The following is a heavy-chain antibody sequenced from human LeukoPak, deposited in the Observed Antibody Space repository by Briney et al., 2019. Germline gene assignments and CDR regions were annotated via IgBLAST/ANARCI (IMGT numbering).Heavy chain of an antibody. CDR2: IYYSGST. CDR1: GGSISSSSYY. V-gene: IGHV4-39*07. D-gene: IGHD6-19*01. J-gene: IGHJ3*02. Sequence: PSETLSLTCTVSGGSISSSSYYWGWIRQPPGKGLEWIGSIYYSGSTYYNPSLKSRVTIPVDASKNQFSLKLSSVTAADTAVYYCARDGVSSGWYGDAFDIWGQGTMVTVSS. CDR3: ARDGVSSGWYGDAFDI.